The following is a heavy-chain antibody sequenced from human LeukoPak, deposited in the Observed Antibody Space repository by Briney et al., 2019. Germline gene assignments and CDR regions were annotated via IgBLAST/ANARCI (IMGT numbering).Heavy chain of an antibody. D-gene: IGHD3-10*01. J-gene: IGHJ4*02. V-gene: IGHV3-33*01. CDR1: GFTFSSYG. Sequence: PGRSLRLSCAASGFTFSSYGMHWVRQAPGKGLEWVAVIWYDGSNKYYADSVKGRFTISRDNSKNTLYLQMNSLRAEDTAVYYCARDNTYYYGSGAPGLFDYWGQGTLVTVSS. CDR3: ARDNTYYYGSGAPGLFDY. CDR2: IWYDGSNK.